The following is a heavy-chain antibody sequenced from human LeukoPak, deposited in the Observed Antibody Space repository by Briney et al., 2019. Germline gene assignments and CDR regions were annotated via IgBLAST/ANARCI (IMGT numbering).Heavy chain of an antibody. Sequence: PGGSLRLSCAASGFTFSSYAISWVRQAPGKGLEWVSAISGSGGGTYYADSVKGRFTISRDNSKNTLYLQMNSLRAEDTAVYYCAKNLRYCSGGSCYSEYFDNWGQGTLVTVSS. CDR2: ISGSGGGT. J-gene: IGHJ4*02. D-gene: IGHD2-15*01. CDR1: GFTFSSYA. CDR3: AKNLRYCSGGSCYSEYFDN. V-gene: IGHV3-23*01.